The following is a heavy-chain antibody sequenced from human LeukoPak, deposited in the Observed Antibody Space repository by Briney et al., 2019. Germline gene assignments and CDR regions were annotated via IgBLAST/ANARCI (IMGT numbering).Heavy chain of an antibody. Sequence: SVKVSCKASGGTFSSYAISWVRQAPGQGLEWMGGIIPIFGTANYAQKFQGRVTITADESTSTAYVELSSLRSEDTAVYYCARDLRSTSCLDVWGKGTTVTVSS. CDR3: ARDLRSTSCLDV. J-gene: IGHJ6*04. D-gene: IGHD2-2*01. CDR1: GGTFSSYA. V-gene: IGHV1-69*13. CDR2: IIPIFGTA.